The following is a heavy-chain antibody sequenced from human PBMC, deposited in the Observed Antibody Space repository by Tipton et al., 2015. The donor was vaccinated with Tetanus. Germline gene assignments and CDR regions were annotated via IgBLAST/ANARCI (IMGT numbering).Heavy chain of an antibody. Sequence: SLRLSCVASAFTYRSHWMSWVRQAPGKGLEWVANINPDGSQKYYVDSVKGRFTISRDSAKNSLYLQMISLRAEDTAVYSCARGMAEASNCGGDCYSDYWGQGTLVTVSS. V-gene: IGHV3-7*04. CDR3: ARGMAEASNCGGDCYSDY. CDR1: AFTYRSHW. D-gene: IGHD2-21*02. J-gene: IGHJ4*02. CDR2: INPDGSQK.